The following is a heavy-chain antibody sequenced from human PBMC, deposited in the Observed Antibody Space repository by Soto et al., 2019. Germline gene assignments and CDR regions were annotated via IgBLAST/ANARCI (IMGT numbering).Heavy chain of an antibody. V-gene: IGHV3-30*03. J-gene: IGHJ4*02. CDR1: GFTFSSYG. CDR3: AIDEGSYYDFWSGPLDY. Sequence: QVQLVESGGGVVQPGRSLRLSCAASGFTFSSYGMHWVRQAPGKGLEWVAVISYDGSNKYYADSVKGRFTISRDNSKNTLYLQMNRLRAEDTAGYYCAIDEGSYYDFWSGPLDYRGQGTLVTDSS. D-gene: IGHD3-3*01. CDR2: ISYDGSNK.